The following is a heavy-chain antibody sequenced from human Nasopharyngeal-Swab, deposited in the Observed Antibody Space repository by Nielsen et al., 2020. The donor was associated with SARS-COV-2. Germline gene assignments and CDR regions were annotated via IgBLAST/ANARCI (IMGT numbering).Heavy chain of an antibody. J-gene: IGHJ5*02. V-gene: IGHV5-10-1*01. Sequence: GGSLRLSCKGSGSSFTSYWISWVRQMPGKGLEWMGRIDPSNSYTNYSPSFQGHVTISADKSISTAYLQWSSLKASDTAMYYCARHWSDPGNWFDPWGQGTLVTVSS. CDR3: ARHWSDPGNWFDP. CDR2: IDPSNSYT. CDR1: GSSFTSYW.